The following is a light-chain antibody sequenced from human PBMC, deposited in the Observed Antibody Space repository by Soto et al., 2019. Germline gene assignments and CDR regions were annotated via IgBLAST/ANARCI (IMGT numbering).Light chain of an antibody. CDR2: EVT. Sequence: QYVLTQPASVSGSPGQSITISCTGTSSDVGGYNFVSWYQQLPGKAPKLMIYEVTNRPSGISNRFSGSKSGNTASLTISGLQAEDEADYYCSSYANISTLVVFGGGTKVNVL. J-gene: IGLJ2*01. CDR3: SSYANISTLVV. CDR1: SSDVGGYNF. V-gene: IGLV2-14*01.